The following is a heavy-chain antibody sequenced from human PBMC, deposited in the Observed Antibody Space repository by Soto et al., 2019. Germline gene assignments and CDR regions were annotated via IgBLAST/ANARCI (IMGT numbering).Heavy chain of an antibody. Sequence: QVQLVQSGAEVKKPGASVKVSCKASGYTFTNYGINWVRQAPVQGLEWLGWVSAYNGERRDAQRGQDRVIMTADTSTTPAYMELRSLRSEDTAVYYCSRGTSIPAAGEYWGQGTLVTVSS. D-gene: IGHD6-6*01. CDR3: SRGTSIPAAGEY. CDR1: GYTFTNYG. CDR2: VSAYNGER. V-gene: IGHV1-18*01. J-gene: IGHJ4*01.